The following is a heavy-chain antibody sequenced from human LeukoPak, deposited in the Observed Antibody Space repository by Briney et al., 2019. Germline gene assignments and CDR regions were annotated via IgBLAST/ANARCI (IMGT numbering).Heavy chain of an antibody. Sequence: GGSLRLSCAASGFTVSSYWMSWVRQVPGKGLEWVANIKQDGSDKYYVDSVKGRLTISRDNAKNSLYLQMNSLRAEDTAVYYCARMTVYSSSWLAYYMDVWGKGTTVTVSS. CDR2: IKQDGSDK. J-gene: IGHJ6*03. V-gene: IGHV3-7*01. D-gene: IGHD6-13*01. CDR3: ARMTVYSSSWLAYYMDV. CDR1: GFTVSSYW.